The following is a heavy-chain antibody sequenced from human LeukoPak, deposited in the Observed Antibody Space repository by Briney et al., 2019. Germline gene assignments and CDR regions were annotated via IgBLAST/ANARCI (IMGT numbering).Heavy chain of an antibody. CDR3: AREMSSGWYEGVYYYYYYMDV. D-gene: IGHD6-19*01. Sequence: GASVKVPCEASGYTFTSYGISWVRQAPGQGLEWMGWISAYNGNTNYAQKLQGRVTMTTDTSTSTAYMELRSLRSDDTAVYYCAREMSSGWYEGVYYYYYYMDVWGKGTTVTVSS. CDR2: ISAYNGNT. J-gene: IGHJ6*03. V-gene: IGHV1-18*01. CDR1: GYTFTSYG.